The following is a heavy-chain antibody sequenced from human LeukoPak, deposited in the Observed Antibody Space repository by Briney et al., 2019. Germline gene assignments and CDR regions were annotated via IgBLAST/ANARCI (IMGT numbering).Heavy chain of an antibody. CDR2: TYYRSKWYT. V-gene: IGHV6-1*01. Sequence: SQTLSLTCAISGDSVSSNSATWNWIRQSPTRCLAWLGRTYYRSKWYTDYAVSVKSRITINPDTSKNHFSLQLNSVTPEDTALYYCARQPSSAGYYYYYYGMDVWGQGSTVTVSS. D-gene: IGHD6-19*01. CDR3: ARQPSSAGYYYYYYGMDV. J-gene: IGHJ6*02. CDR1: GDSVSSNSAT.